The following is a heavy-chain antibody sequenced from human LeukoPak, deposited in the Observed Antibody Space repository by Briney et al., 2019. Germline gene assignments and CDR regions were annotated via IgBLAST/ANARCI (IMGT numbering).Heavy chain of an antibody. J-gene: IGHJ4*02. D-gene: IGHD3-16*01. CDR1: GFAFSSCG. Sequence: TGGSLRLSCAASGFAFSSCGMHWVRQAPGKGLEWVAVIWYDGSNKYYADSVKGRFTISRDNSKNTLYLQMNSLRAEDTAVYYCARDQRLGDFDYWGQGTLVTVSS. CDR2: IWYDGSNK. CDR3: ARDQRLGDFDY. V-gene: IGHV3-33*08.